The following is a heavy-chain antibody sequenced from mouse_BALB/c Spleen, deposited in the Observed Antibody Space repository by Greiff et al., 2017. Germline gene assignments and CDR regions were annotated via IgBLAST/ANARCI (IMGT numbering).Heavy chain of an antibody. CDR1: GFSLTGYV. V-gene: IGHV2-6-7*01. CDR2: IWGDGNT. CDR3: ARDYGNYFDY. D-gene: IGHD2-1*01. J-gene: IGHJ2*01. Sequence: VQLVESGPGLVAPSQSLSITSPVPGFSLTGYVVNWVRRPPGKGLGWLGMIWGDGNTDYNSALKSRLSISKDNSKSQVFLKMNTLQTDDTARYYWARDYGNYFDYWGQGTTLTVSS.